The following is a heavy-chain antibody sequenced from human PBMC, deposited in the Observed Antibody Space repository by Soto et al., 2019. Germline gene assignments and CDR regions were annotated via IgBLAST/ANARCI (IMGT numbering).Heavy chain of an antibody. CDR3: ARSGSGSYSTYYDY. J-gene: IGHJ4*02. Sequence: ESGGGLVQPGGSLRLSCAASGFTFSSYWMTWVRQAPGKGLEWVANIKQDGSDKYYVDSVKGRFTISRDNAKNSLYLQMNSLRAEDTAVYYCARSGSGSYSTYYDYWGQGTLVTVSS. D-gene: IGHD1-26*01. CDR1: GFTFSSYW. V-gene: IGHV3-7*05. CDR2: IKQDGSDK.